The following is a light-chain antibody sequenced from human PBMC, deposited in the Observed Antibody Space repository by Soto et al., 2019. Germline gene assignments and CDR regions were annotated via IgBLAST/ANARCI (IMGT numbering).Light chain of an antibody. CDR2: DTS. CDR1: QSVRSY. J-gene: IGKJ4*01. V-gene: IGKV3-11*01. CDR3: QHRSSWPLT. Sequence: EIVLTQSPATLSLSPGERATLSCRASQSVRSYLGWYQQKPGQAPRLLIYDTSNRATGIPARFSGSGYGTDYTLTISSLEPEDFAVYYCQHRSSWPLTFGGGTKVEMK.